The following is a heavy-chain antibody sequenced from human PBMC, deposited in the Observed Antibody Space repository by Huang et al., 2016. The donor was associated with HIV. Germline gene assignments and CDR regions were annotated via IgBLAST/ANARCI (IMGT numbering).Heavy chain of an antibody. D-gene: IGHD3-16*01. CDR3: AKSALSPGTHELDP. CDR1: GFRFSRYA. CDR2: IRGSGGST. Sequence: EVQLLESGGGLVQPGGSLRLSCAASGFRFSRYAMSWVRQAPGKGLEWVSVIRGSGGSTYYADSVKGRFAISRDNSKNTLYLQINSLRADDTAVYYCAKSALSPGTHELDPWGQGTLVTVSS. J-gene: IGHJ5*02. V-gene: IGHV3-23*01.